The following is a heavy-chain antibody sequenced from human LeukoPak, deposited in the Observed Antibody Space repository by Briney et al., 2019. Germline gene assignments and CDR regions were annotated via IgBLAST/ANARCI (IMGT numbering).Heavy chain of an antibody. CDR1: GFTFSSYE. CDR2: ISSSGSTI. CDR3: ARDSSSGYYPSRLFDY. V-gene: IGHV3-48*03. J-gene: IGHJ4*02. D-gene: IGHD3-22*01. Sequence: GGSLRLSCAASGFTFSSYEMNWVRQAPGKGLEWLSYISSSGSTIYYADSVKGRFTISRDNPKNSLYLQMNSLRAEDTAVYYCARDSSSGYYPSRLFDYWGQGTLVTVSS.